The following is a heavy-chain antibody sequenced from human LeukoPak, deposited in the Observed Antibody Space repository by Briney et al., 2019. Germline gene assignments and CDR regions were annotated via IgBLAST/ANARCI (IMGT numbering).Heavy chain of an antibody. CDR2: IVLGSGNT. Sequence: SVKVSCKASGFTFHTSAMQWVRQARGQRLEWIGWIVLGSGNTVYSHKFHDRVIITRDMSTSTVYMELDSLGSEDTGVYYCAAQRGASLHDFWSTRLFDPWGQGTLVTVSS. D-gene: IGHD3-3*01. J-gene: IGHJ5*02. CDR3: AAQRGASLHDFWSTRLFDP. CDR1: GFTFHTSA. V-gene: IGHV1-58*02.